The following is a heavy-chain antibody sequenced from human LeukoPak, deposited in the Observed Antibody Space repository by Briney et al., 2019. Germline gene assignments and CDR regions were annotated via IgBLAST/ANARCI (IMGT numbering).Heavy chain of an antibody. V-gene: IGHV3-23*01. Sequence: PGGSLRLSCAASGFTFSSYAMSWVRQAPGKGLEWVSAVSGRGGSTYYADSVKGRFTIYRDNSKNTLYLQMNSLRAEDTAVYYCAKGATYYYDSSGYGWGQGTLVTVSS. CDR3: AKGATYYYDSSGYG. J-gene: IGHJ4*02. D-gene: IGHD3-22*01. CDR1: GFTFSSYA. CDR2: VSGRGGST.